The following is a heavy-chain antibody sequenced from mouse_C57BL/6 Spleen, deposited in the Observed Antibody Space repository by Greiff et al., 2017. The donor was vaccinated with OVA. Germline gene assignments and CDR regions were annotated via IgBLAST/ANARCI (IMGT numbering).Heavy chain of an antibody. Sequence: VQLQQSGPELVKPGASVKISCKASGYAFTSSWMNWVKQRPGKGLEWIGRIYPGDGNTNYNGKFKGKATLTADKSSSTAYMQLSSLTSEDAAVDFCARYDGLYYFDYWGKGTTLTVSS. J-gene: IGHJ2*01. D-gene: IGHD1-2*01. V-gene: IGHV1-82*01. CDR2: IYPGDGNT. CDR3: ARYDGLYYFDY. CDR1: GYAFTSSW.